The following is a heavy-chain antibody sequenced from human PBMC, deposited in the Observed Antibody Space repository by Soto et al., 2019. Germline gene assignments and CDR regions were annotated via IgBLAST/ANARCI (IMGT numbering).Heavy chain of an antibody. Sequence: QVQLVQSGAEMKKPGSSVTVSCQSSGGTFNTYAMNWVRQAPGQGPEWMGDISPMFGAANYAPKFQGRVTITAGESTGTSYMQVSSLTSEDTALYFCAREVQVHAPAFVYWGQGTRVPVSS. CDR3: AREVQVHAPAFVY. J-gene: IGHJ4*02. V-gene: IGHV1-69*19. CDR2: ISPMFGAA. D-gene: IGHD3-16*01. CDR1: GGTFNTYA.